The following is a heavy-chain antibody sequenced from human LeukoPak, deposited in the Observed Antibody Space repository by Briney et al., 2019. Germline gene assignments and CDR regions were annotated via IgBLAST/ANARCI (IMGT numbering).Heavy chain of an antibody. CDR1: GGSFSGYY. D-gene: IGHD3-10*01. CDR2: INHSGST. V-gene: IGHV4-34*01. CDR3: ARDGVSREVDY. J-gene: IGHJ4*02. Sequence: PSETLSLTCAVYGGSFSGYYWSWIRQPPGKGLEWIGEINHSGSTNYNPSLKSRVTIPVDTSKNQFSLKLSSVTAADTAVYYCARDGVSREVDYWGQGTLVTVSS.